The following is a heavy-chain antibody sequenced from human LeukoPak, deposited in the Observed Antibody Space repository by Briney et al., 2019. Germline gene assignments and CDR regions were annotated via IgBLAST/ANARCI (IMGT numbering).Heavy chain of an antibody. CDR1: GFTFTNAW. CDR2: IKSETDGGTT. CDR3: AKYDTSVNFDY. D-gene: IGHD3-22*01. V-gene: IGHV3-15*01. J-gene: IGHJ4*02. Sequence: PGGSLRLSCVASGFTFTNAWMSWVRQAQGKGLEWVGHIKSETDGGTTDYAAPVKGRFFISRDDSRDTLYLQMNSLKTDDTAVYYCAKYDTSVNFDYWGQGTLVTVSS.